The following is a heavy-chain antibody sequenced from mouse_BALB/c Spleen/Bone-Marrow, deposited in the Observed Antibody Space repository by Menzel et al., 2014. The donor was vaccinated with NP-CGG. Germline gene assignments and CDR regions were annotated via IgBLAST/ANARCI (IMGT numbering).Heavy chain of an antibody. CDR1: GFTFSSYG. D-gene: IGHD2-1*01. Sequence: EVQVVESGGGLVQPGGSLKLSCAASGFTFSSYGMSWVRQTPDKRLELVATINNNGGSTYYPDSVKGRFTISRDNAKNTLYLQMSGLKSEDTAMYYCARGLHYGSYGPGFAYWGQGTLVTVSA. CDR3: ARGLHYGSYGPGFAY. V-gene: IGHV5-6-3*01. CDR2: INNNGGST. J-gene: IGHJ3*01.